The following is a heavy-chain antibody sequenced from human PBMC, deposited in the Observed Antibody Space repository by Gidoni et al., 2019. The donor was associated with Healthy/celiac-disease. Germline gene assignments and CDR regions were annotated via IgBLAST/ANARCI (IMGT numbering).Heavy chain of an antibody. CDR3: ARGTDCGGDCYSD. J-gene: IGHJ4*02. CDR2: ISYDGSNK. V-gene: IGHV3-30-3*01. Sequence: QVQLVESGGGVVQPGRSLRLSCAASGFTFSSYAMHWVRQAPGKGLEWVAVISYDGSNKYYADSVKGRFTISRDNSKNTLYLQMNSLRAEDTAVYYCARGTDCGGDCYSDWGQGTLVTVSS. D-gene: IGHD2-21*02. CDR1: GFTFSSYA.